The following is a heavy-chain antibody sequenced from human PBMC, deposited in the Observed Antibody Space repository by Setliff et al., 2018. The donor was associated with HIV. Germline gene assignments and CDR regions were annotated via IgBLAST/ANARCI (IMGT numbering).Heavy chain of an antibody. J-gene: IGHJ3*02. CDR2: ICTYNGRT. CDR1: GYNFNSFG. CDR3: ARGFSRWYGAFDM. V-gene: IGHV1-18*01. Sequence: ASVKVSCKASGYNFNSFGINWVRQAPGQGLEWMGWICTYNGRTDYVQKLQDRVTMTTDTYTSTAYMDLRSLISDDTAVYYCARGFSRWYGAFDMWGQGTVVTVSS. D-gene: IGHD6-13*01.